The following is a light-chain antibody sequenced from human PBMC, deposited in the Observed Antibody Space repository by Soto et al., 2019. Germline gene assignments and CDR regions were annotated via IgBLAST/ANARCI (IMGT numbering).Light chain of an antibody. CDR2: SNN. J-gene: IGLJ2*01. V-gene: IGLV1-44*01. CDR1: NSNIGSNA. Sequence: QSVLTQPPSASGTPGQRVTISCSGSNSNIGSNAVNWYLQLPGTAPKVFLYSNNQRPSGVPDRFSGSKSGTSASLAISGLQAEDEADYYCAAWDDRLNGVVFGGGTKVTVL. CDR3: AAWDDRLNGVV.